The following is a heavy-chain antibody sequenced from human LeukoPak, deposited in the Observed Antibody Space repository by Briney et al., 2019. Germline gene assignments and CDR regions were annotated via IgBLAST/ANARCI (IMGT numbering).Heavy chain of an antibody. Sequence: SETLSLTCTVSGGSISSYYWSWIRQPPGKGLEWIGYIYYSGSTNYNPSLKSRVTISVDTSKKQFSLKLSSVTAADTAVYYRASCALADVSMDVWGKGTTVTVSS. CDR3: ASCALADVSMDV. J-gene: IGHJ6*03. CDR2: IYYSGST. V-gene: IGHV4-59*01. D-gene: IGHD2-15*01. CDR1: GGSISSYY.